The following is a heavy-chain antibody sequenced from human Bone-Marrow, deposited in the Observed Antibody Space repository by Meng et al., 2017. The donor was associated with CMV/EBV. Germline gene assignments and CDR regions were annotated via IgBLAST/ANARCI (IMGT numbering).Heavy chain of an antibody. V-gene: IGHV1-2*02. CDR1: GYTFTGYY. J-gene: IGHJ4*02. D-gene: IGHD2-21*01. CDR2: INPKSGGT. CDR3: ARAYCGDNCPPGGY. Sequence: ASVKVSCKASGYTFTGYYMHWVRQAPGQGLEWVGWINPKSGGTRYAQTFQGRVTLTRDTAISTVYMELGSLTSDDTAVYYCARAYCGDNCPPGGYWGQGKLVTVSS.